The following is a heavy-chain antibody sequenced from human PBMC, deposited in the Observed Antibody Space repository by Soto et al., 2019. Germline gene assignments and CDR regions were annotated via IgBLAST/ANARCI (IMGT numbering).Heavy chain of an antibody. CDR1: GDSISSGYH. V-gene: IGHV4-38-2*01. D-gene: IGHD3-3*01. CDR3: ASDNSLGVLYRGLDV. Sequence: SETLSLTCAVSGDSISSGYHWAWIRQPPGKGLEWVASIYHSGTTYYNPSLTSRVTISVDKSKNQFSLKLTSVTAADSAVYYCASDNSLGVLYRGLDVCRHGTTVTVS. J-gene: IGHJ6*02. CDR2: IYHSGTT.